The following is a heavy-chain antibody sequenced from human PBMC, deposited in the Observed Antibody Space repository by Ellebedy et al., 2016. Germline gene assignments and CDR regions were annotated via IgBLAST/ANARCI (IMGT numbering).Heavy chain of an antibody. Sequence: GESLKISXKGSGYSFTSYWIGWVRQMPGKGLEWMGIIYPGDSDTRYSPSFQGQVTISADKSISTAYLQWSSLKASDTAMYYCARQDWQLPQGGYYYYGMDVWGQGTTVTVSS. V-gene: IGHV5-51*01. CDR2: IYPGDSDT. CDR3: ARQDWQLPQGGYYYYGMDV. CDR1: GYSFTSYW. D-gene: IGHD3/OR15-3a*01. J-gene: IGHJ6*02.